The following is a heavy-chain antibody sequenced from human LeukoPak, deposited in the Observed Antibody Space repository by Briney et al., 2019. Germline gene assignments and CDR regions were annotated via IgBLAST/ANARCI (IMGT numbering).Heavy chain of an antibody. CDR1: GFTFSSYA. J-gene: IGHJ4*02. CDR3: AKHNYGYGPHPVLY. Sequence: PGRSLRLSCAASGFTFSSYAMSWVRQAPGKGLEWVSAISGSGGSTYYADSVKGRFTISRDNSKNTLYLQMNSLRAEDMAVYYCAKHNYGYGPHPVLYWGQGTLVTVSS. D-gene: IGHD5-18*01. V-gene: IGHV3-23*01. CDR2: ISGSGGST.